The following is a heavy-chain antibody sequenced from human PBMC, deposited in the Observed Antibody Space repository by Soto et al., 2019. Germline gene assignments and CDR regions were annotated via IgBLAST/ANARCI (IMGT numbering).Heavy chain of an antibody. V-gene: IGHV3-53*04. D-gene: IGHD2-2*01. Sequence: LRLSCAASGFTVSSNYMSWVRQAPGKGLEWVSVIYSGGSTYYADSVKGRFTISRHNSKNTLYLQMNSLRAEDTAVCYCARGRYCSSTSCYDMDYYYYYMDVWGKGTTVTVSS. CDR1: GFTVSSNY. CDR3: ARGRYCSSTSCYDMDYYYYYMDV. CDR2: IYSGGST. J-gene: IGHJ6*03.